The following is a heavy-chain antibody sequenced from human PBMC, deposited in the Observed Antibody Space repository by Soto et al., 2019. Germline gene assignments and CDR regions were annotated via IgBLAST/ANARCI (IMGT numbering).Heavy chain of an antibody. CDR1: GYTFTRYC. Sequence: ASVKVSCKASGYTFTRYCISWVRQAPGQGLEWMGWISAYNGNTNYAQKLQGRVTMTTDTSTSTAYMELRSLRSDDTAVYYCARVGSIAALGWFDPWGQGTLVTVSS. D-gene: IGHD6-25*01. J-gene: IGHJ5*02. V-gene: IGHV1-18*01. CDR3: ARVGSIAALGWFDP. CDR2: ISAYNGNT.